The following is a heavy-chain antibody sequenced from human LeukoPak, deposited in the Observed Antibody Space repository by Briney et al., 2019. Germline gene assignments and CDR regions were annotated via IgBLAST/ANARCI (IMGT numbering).Heavy chain of an antibody. Sequence: GGSLRLSCAASGFTFSSYSMNWVRQAPGKGLEWVSAISGSGGSTYYADSVKGRFTISRDNSKNTLYLQMNSLRAEDTAVYYCAKVSSLPDIVVVPAAMYQDYWGQGTLVTVSS. CDR1: GFTFSSYS. V-gene: IGHV3-23*01. D-gene: IGHD2-2*01. CDR3: AKVSSLPDIVVVPAAMYQDY. J-gene: IGHJ4*02. CDR2: ISGSGGST.